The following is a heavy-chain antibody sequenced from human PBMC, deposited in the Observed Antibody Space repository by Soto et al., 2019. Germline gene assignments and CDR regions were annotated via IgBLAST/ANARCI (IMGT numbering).Heavy chain of an antibody. V-gene: IGHV3-33*01. CDR3: AREGVAGPGLEDAFDI. J-gene: IGHJ3*02. CDR1: GFTFSSYG. D-gene: IGHD6-19*01. CDR2: IWYDGSNK. Sequence: QVQLVESGGGVVQPGRSLRLSCAASGFTFSSYGMHWVRQAPGKGLEWVAVIWYDGSNKYYADSVKGRFTISRDNSKNTQYLLMNRLRAEDTAVYYGAREGVAGPGLEDAFDIWGQGTMVTVSS.